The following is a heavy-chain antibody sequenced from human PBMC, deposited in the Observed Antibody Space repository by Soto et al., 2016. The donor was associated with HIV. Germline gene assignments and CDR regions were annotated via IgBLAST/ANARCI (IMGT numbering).Heavy chain of an antibody. V-gene: IGHV4-34*01. CDR3: ARLSAVVTPKIDF. Sequence: QVRLHQWGAGPLKPSATLSLTCAVYNESFSDFYWSWIRQAPGKGLEWIAEISHNGDTIYSPSLRSRVKMSVDVSKNQFSLKMTSVTAADTAMYYCARLSAVVTPKIDFXGQGVWSLSPQ. J-gene: IGHJ4*02. CDR1: NESFSDFY. D-gene: IGHD2-21*02. CDR2: ISHNGDT.